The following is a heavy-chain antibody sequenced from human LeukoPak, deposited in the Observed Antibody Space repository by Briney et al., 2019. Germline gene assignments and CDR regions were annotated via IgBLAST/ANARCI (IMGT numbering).Heavy chain of an antibody. CDR3: ARHRNDCSGGSCYHPYYFDY. Sequence: GGSLRLSCAASGFTFSDYALGWVRQAPGKGLEWVSVIYSGGSTYYADSVKGRFTISRDNSKNTLYLQMNSLRAEDTAVYYCARHRNDCSGGSCYHPYYFDYWGQGTLVTVSS. CDR1: GFTFSDYA. V-gene: IGHV3-66*04. D-gene: IGHD2-15*01. CDR2: IYSGGST. J-gene: IGHJ4*02.